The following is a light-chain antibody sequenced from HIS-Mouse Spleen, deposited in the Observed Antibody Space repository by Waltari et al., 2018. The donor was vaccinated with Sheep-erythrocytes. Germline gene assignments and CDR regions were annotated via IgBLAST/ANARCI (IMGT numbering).Light chain of an antibody. Sequence: QAALTQPASVSGSPGPAIPISCTGTSRDVGGYKYVSWYQQHPGKAPKLMIYEVSNRPSGVSNRFSGSKSGNTASLTISGLQAEDEADYYCSSYTSSSWVFGGGTKLTVL. CDR3: SSYTSSSWV. V-gene: IGLV2-14*01. CDR1: SRDVGGYKY. J-gene: IGLJ3*02. CDR2: EVS.